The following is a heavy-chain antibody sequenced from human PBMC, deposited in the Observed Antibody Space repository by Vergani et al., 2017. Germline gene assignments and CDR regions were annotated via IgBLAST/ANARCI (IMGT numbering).Heavy chain of an antibody. D-gene: IGHD3-3*01. V-gene: IGHV3-21*01. CDR3: ARSYYDFWSGYYTGPYYYYYYYMDV. CDR1: GFTFSSYS. J-gene: IGHJ6*03. CDR2: ISSSSSYI. Sequence: EVQLVESGGGLVKPGGSLRLSCAASGFTFSSYSMNWVRQAPGKGLEWVSSISSSSSYIYYADSVKGRFTISRDSAKNSLYLQMNSLRAEDTAVYYCARSYYDFWSGYYTGPYYYYYYYMDVWGKGP.